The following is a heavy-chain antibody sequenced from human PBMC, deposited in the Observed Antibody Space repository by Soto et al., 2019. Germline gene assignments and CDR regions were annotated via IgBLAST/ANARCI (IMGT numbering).Heavy chain of an antibody. V-gene: IGHV4-4*02. D-gene: IGHD2-2*01. J-gene: IGHJ6*02. CDR1: GGSISSSNW. CDR3: ESSSAEDIVVVPAAKHYYYGMDV. CDR2: IYHSGST. Sequence: SETLSLTCAVSGGSISSSNWWSWVRQPPGKGLEWIGEIYHSGSTNYNPSLKSRVNISVDKSKNQFSLKLSSVTAADTAVYYGESSSAEDIVVVPAAKHYYYGMDVWGQGTTVTVSS.